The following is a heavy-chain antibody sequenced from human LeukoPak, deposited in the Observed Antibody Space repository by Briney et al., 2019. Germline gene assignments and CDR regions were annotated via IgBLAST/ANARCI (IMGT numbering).Heavy chain of an antibody. D-gene: IGHD3-3*01. Sequence: SETLSLTCTVSGGSISSYYWSWIRQPPGKGLEWIGYIYYSGSTNYNPSLKSRVTISVDTSKNQFSLKLSSVTAADTAVYYCARSTAYDFWSGYYNFDYWGQGTLVTVSS. CDR3: ARSTAYDFWSGYYNFDY. J-gene: IGHJ4*02. CDR1: GGSISSYY. CDR2: IYYSGST. V-gene: IGHV4-59*01.